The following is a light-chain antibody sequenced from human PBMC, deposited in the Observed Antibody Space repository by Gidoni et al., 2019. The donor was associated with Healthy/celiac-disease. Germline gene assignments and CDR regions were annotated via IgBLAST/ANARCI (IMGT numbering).Light chain of an antibody. CDR2: AAS. CDR1: QSISSY. Sequence: DIQMTQSPYSLSASVGDRVTITCRASQSISSYLNWYQQKPGKAPKLLIYAASSLQSWVPSRFSCSGSGTDFTLTISSLQPEDFATYYCQQSYSTLMYTFGQGTKLEIK. V-gene: IGKV1-39*01. CDR3: QQSYSTLMYT. J-gene: IGKJ2*01.